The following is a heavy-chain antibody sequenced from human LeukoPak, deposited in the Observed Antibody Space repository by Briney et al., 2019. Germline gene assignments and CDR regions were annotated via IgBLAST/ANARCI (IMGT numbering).Heavy chain of an antibody. J-gene: IGHJ4*02. D-gene: IGHD4-17*01. CDR1: GGSISSYY. V-gene: IGHV4-59*01. CDR3: ASADYDDYYIDF. Sequence: SETLPLTCTVSGGSISSYYWSWLRQPPGKGLEWIGYIYYSGMTNYNPSLKSRVTISLDTSKNQFSLKLSSVTAADTAVYYCASADYDDYYIDFWGQGTLVTVSS. CDR2: IYYSGMT.